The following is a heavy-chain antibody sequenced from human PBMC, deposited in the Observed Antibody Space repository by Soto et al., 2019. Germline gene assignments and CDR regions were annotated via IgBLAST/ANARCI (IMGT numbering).Heavy chain of an antibody. CDR2: IYWSGDE. CDR3: ARGLATLPVFALDI. J-gene: IGHJ3*02. CDR1: GFSLSTSGVG. Sequence: QGTLKESGPTLVKPTQTLTLTCSFSGFSLSTSGVGVGWIRQSPGKAPEWLALIYWSGDEHYRPSLKSRLSIIKDTSKNHVVLIMSDMDPVDTATYYCARGLATLPVFALDIWGQGTMVTVSS. V-gene: IGHV2-5*01. D-gene: IGHD6-6*01.